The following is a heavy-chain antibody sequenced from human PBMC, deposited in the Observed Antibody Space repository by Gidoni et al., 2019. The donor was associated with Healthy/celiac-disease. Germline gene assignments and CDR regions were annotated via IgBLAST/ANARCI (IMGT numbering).Heavy chain of an antibody. V-gene: IGHV4-61*01. CDR1: GGSVSSGSYY. Sequence: QVQLQESGPGLVKPSETLSLPCTVSGGSVSSGSYYWSWIRQPPGKGMEWIGYIYYSGSTNYNPSLKSRVTISVDTSKNQFSLKLSSVTAADTAVYYCARGTRNTAYFDYWGQGTLVTVSS. J-gene: IGHJ4*02. CDR3: ARGTRNTAYFDY. D-gene: IGHD2-2*02. CDR2: IYYSGST.